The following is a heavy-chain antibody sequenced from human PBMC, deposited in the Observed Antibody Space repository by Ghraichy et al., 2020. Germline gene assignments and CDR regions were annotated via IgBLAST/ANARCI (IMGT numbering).Heavy chain of an antibody. Sequence: GSLRLSCAASGFTFSSYSMNWIRQPPGKGLEWIGSIYHSGSTYYNPSLKSRVTISVDTSKNQFSLKLSSVTAADTAVYYCARANSGPMDYWGQGTLVTVSS. D-gene: IGHD1-26*01. J-gene: IGHJ4*02. CDR1: GFTFSSYS. V-gene: IGHV4-38-2*01. CDR3: ARANSGPMDY. CDR2: IYHSGST.